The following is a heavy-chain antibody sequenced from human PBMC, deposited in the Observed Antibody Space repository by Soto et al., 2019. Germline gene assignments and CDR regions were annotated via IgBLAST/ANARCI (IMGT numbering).Heavy chain of an antibody. CDR1: GFTFSSYA. V-gene: IGHV3-23*01. J-gene: IGHJ5*02. CDR2: ISGSGGSI. D-gene: IGHD2-15*01. CDR3: ARRIVLIASLAPGWFDP. Sequence: GGSLRLSCAASGFTFSSYAMSWVRQAPGKGLEWVSGISGSGGSIYYADSVKGRFTISRDNSKDTLYLQMNSLRAEDTAVYYCARRIVLIASLAPGWFDPWGQGTLVTVSS.